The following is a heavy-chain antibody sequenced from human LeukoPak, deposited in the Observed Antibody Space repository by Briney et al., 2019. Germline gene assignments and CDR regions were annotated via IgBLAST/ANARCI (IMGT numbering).Heavy chain of an antibody. Sequence: SETLSLTCNVSGDSISSSSHYWGWIRQPPGKGLEWIGHKYYSGNSSYSPSLKSRVTISVDTSNNPVSLKLTSVTAADTAVYYWARRGGFGFTFDHWGQGTLVAVSS. CDR2: KYYSGNS. CDR3: ARRGGFGFTFDH. J-gene: IGHJ4*02. CDR1: GDSISSSSHY. D-gene: IGHD3-10*01. V-gene: IGHV4-39*02.